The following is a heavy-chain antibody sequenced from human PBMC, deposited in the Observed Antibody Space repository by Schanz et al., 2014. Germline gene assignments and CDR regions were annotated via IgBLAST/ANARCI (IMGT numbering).Heavy chain of an antibody. CDR3: ARGRSLGWCDY. V-gene: IGHV3-9*01. CDR1: GFDFENHA. Sequence: VQLVESGGGLVQPGKSLRLSCAASGFDFENHALHWVRQLPGKGLEWVSGISWRSSKADYADSVKGRFTISRDSTKNSLYLQMHSLRAEDTAVYYCARGRSLGWCDYWGQGTLVTVSS. CDR2: ISWRSSKA. J-gene: IGHJ4*02. D-gene: IGHD2-21*01.